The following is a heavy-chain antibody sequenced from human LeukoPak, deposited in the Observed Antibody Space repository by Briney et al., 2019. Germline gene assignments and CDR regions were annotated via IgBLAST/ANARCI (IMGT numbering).Heavy chain of an antibody. CDR3: ARQRFGDVHAFDV. Sequence: ASVKVSCKASGYSFIAYTVSWVRQAPGQGLEWMALITVYNNKTDYAQKFEGRVTMTTDTSTSTAYMELRSLTSDDTAVYYCARQRFGDVHAFDVWGQGTVVSVS. V-gene: IGHV1-18*01. D-gene: IGHD3-10*01. J-gene: IGHJ3*01. CDR1: GYSFIAYT. CDR2: ITVYNNKT.